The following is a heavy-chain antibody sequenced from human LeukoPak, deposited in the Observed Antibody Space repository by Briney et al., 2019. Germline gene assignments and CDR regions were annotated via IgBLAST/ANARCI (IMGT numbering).Heavy chain of an antibody. CDR2: INPSGGST. Sequence: ASVKVSCKASGYTFSSYDISWVRQAPGQGLEWMGIINPSGGSTSYAQKFQGRVTMTRDTSTSTVYMELSSLRSEDTAVYYCARMGGSYYLYFDYWGQGTLVTVSS. CDR3: ARMGGSYYLYFDY. CDR1: GYTFSSYD. D-gene: IGHD1-26*01. J-gene: IGHJ4*02. V-gene: IGHV1-46*01.